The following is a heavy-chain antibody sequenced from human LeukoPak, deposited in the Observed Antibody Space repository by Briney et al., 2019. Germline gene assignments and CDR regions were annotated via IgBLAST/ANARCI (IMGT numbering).Heavy chain of an antibody. CDR2: ISYDGSNK. Sequence: GGSLRLSCAASGFTLSSYEMNWVRQAPGKGLEWVAVISYDGSNKYYADSVKGRFTISRDNSKNTLYLQMNSLRAEDTAVYYCARGYSLDYWGQGTLVTVSS. J-gene: IGHJ4*02. CDR1: GFTLSSYE. V-gene: IGHV3-30*04. CDR3: ARGYSLDY. D-gene: IGHD4-11*01.